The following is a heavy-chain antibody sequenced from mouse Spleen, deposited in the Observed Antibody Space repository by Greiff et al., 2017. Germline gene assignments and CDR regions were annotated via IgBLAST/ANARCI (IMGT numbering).Heavy chain of an antibody. Sequence: EVMLVESGGGLVKPGGSLKLSCAASGFTFSDYGMHWVRQAPEKGLEWVAYISSGSSTIYYADTVKGRFTISRDNAKNTLFLQMTSLRSEDTAMYYCASTYRYGFDYWGKAPLSQSPQ. V-gene: IGHV5-17*01. CDR3: ASTYRYGFDY. D-gene: IGHD2-14*01. CDR1: GFTFSDYG. J-gene: IGHJ2*01. CDR2: ISSGSSTI.